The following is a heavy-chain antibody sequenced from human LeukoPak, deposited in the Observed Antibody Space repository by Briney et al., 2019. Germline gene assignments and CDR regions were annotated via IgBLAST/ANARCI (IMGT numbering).Heavy chain of an antibody. Sequence: GGSLRLSCAASGFTFSSYGMHWVRQAPGKGLEWVAFIRYDGSNKYYADSEKGRFTISRDNSKNTLYLQMNSLRAEDTAVYYCAKDGYCTNGVCYGYFDYWGQGTLVTVSS. CDR3: AKDGYCTNGVCYGYFDY. J-gene: IGHJ4*02. D-gene: IGHD2-8*01. V-gene: IGHV3-30*02. CDR1: GFTFSSYG. CDR2: IRYDGSNK.